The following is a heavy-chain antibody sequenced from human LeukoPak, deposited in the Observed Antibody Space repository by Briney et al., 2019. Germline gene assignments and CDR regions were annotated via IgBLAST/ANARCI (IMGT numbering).Heavy chain of an antibody. V-gene: IGHV1-46*01. CDR2: INPSGGST. D-gene: IGHD3-3*01. CDR1: GYTLTELS. J-gene: IGHJ4*02. Sequence: ASVKVSCKVSGYTLTELSMHWVRQAPGQGLEWMGIINPSGGSTSYARKFQGRVTMTRDTSTSTVYMELSSLRSEDTAVYYCARGPAPYDFWSGTNFDYWGQGTLVTVSS. CDR3: ARGPAPYDFWSGTNFDY.